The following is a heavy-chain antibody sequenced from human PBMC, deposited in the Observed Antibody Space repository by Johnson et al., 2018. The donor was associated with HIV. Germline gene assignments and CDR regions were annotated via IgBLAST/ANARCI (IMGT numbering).Heavy chain of an antibody. Sequence: QEQLVESGGGVVQPGRSLRLSCAASGFPFSSYAMHWVRQAPGKGLEWVAVISYDGSNKYYADSVKGRFTISRDTLKNTLYLQMNSLRVEDTAVYHCARGRRPWELHGFNAFDTWGQGTMVIVSS. CDR2: ISYDGSNK. CDR3: ARGRRPWELHGFNAFDT. D-gene: IGHD1-26*01. V-gene: IGHV3-30-3*01. CDR1: GFPFSSYA. J-gene: IGHJ3*02.